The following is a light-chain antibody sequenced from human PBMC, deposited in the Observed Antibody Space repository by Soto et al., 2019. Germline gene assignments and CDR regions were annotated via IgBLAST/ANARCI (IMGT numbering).Light chain of an antibody. Sequence: DIQLTPSPSTLSASIGDRVVITCRASQTIDRWLAWYQQRPGLAPRLLIYDAATLESGVPSRFSGSGSETEFTLTSSSLKPDDFATYHCQQYEGNPTFGQGTTVEVK. J-gene: IGKJ1*01. CDR2: DAA. V-gene: IGKV1-5*01. CDR3: QQYEGNPT. CDR1: QTIDRW.